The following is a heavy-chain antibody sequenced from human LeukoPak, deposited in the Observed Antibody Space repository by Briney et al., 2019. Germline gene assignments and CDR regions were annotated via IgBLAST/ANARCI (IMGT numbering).Heavy chain of an antibody. V-gene: IGHV1-18*04. CDR3: ARDSDYSGNGNGDWFDP. D-gene: IGHD4-11*01. CDR2: ISNYFGVT. J-gene: IGHJ5*02. CDR1: GFRFSSFG. Sequence: ASVNVSCKASGFRFSSFGISWVRQAPGQGFERMGWISNYFGVTHYAEKFEDRVTMTIDKLTTTDYMELRSLRYDDTAIYYCARDSDYSGNGNGDWFDPWGQGTVVIVSS.